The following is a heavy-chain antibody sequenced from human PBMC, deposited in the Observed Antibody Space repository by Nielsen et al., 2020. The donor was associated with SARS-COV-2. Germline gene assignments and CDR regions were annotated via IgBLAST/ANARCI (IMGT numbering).Heavy chain of an antibody. V-gene: IGHV4-34*01. CDR2: INHSGIT. J-gene: IGHJ1*01. Sequence: SETLSLTCAVFGGSFSAYCWSWVRQPPGKGLEWIGEINHSGITNYNPSLKSRVAISVDTSKRQFSLKLTSVTAADTAVYYCAKMSPPGIAVGTAEYFQHWGQGTLVTVSS. CDR1: GGSFSAYC. CDR3: AKMSPPGIAVGTAEYFQH. D-gene: IGHD6-19*01.